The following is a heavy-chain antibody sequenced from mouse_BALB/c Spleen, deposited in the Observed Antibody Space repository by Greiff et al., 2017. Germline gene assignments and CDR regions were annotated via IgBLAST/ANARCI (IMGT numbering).Heavy chain of an antibody. Sequence: EVKLMESGPGLVKPSQSLSLTCSVTGYSITSGYYWNWIRQFPGNKLEWMGYISYDGSNNYNPSLKNRISITRDTSKNQFFLKLNSVTTEDTATYYCARGDYDRAYAMDYWGQGTSVTVSS. CDR3: ARGDYDRAYAMDY. D-gene: IGHD2-4*01. V-gene: IGHV3-6*02. CDR1: GYSITSGYY. CDR2: ISYDGSN. J-gene: IGHJ4*01.